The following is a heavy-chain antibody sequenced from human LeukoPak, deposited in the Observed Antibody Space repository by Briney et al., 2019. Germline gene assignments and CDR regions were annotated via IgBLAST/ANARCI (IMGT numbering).Heavy chain of an antibody. CDR2: IWYDGSNK. Sequence: GWSLTLSCAASGFTFSSYSMNWVRQAPGKGLEWLAAIWYDGSNKYYADSVKGRFTISRDSSKNTLYLQMNSLRAEDTAVYYCAREGYYDYVWGSYRYTYFDYWGQGSLVTVSS. D-gene: IGHD3-16*02. CDR3: AREGYYDYVWGSYRYTYFDY. J-gene: IGHJ4*02. CDR1: GFTFSSYS. V-gene: IGHV3-33*08.